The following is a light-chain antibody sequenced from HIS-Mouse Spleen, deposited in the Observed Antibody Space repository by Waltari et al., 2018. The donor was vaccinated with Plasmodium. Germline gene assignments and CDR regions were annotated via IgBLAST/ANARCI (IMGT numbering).Light chain of an antibody. CDR2: EDS. Sequence: SYELTQPPSVSVSPGQTARITCSGDALPKTYVSWYQEKSGQAPVLVIYEDSKRPPGIPERFSGSSSGTMATLTISGAQVEDEADYYCYSTDSSGNHRVFGGGTKLTVL. CDR1: ALPKTY. V-gene: IGLV3-10*01. CDR3: YSTDSSGNHRV. J-gene: IGLJ3*02.